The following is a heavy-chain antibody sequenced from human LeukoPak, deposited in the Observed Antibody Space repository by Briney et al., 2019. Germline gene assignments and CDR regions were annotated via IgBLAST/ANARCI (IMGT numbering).Heavy chain of an antibody. J-gene: IGHJ6*02. CDR2: INPNSGST. D-gene: IGHD6-13*01. CDR1: GYTFTGYY. V-gene: IGHV1-2*02. CDR3: ATQQQLVPDYYYGMDV. Sequence: ASVKVSCKASGYTFTGYYMHWVRQAPGQGLEWMGWINPNSGSTNYAQKFQGRVTMTEDTSTDTAYMELSSLRSEDTAVYYCATQQQLVPDYYYGMDVWGQGTTVTVSS.